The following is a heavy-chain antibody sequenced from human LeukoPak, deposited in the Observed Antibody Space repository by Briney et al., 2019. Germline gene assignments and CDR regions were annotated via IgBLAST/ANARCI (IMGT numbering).Heavy chain of an antibody. CDR1: GGSFSGYY. CDR2: INHSGST. Sequence: SETLSLTCAVYGGSFSGYYWSWIRQPPGKGLEWIGEINHSGSTNYNPSLKSRVTISVDTSKNQFSLKLSSVTAADTAVYYCAGYTRYNWFDPWGQGTLVTVSS. CDR3: AGYTRYNWFDP. J-gene: IGHJ5*02. D-gene: IGHD3-16*02. V-gene: IGHV4-34*01.